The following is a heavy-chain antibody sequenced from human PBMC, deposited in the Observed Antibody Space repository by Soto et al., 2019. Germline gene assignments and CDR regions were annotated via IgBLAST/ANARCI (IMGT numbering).Heavy chain of an antibody. CDR3: ARVTITRSLQYAVMDV. D-gene: IGHD4-4*01. V-gene: IGHV1-69*01. CDR1: GGTFSSYV. Sequence: QVQLVQSGAEVKKPGSSVTVSCKASGGTFSSYVISWVRQAPGQGLEWMGGAIPSIGTAKYAQKFQGRVTITADECTKTAYMEASSLRSEDTAVYYCARVTITRSLQYAVMDVWGQGTKVTVS. J-gene: IGHJ6*02. CDR2: AIPSIGTA.